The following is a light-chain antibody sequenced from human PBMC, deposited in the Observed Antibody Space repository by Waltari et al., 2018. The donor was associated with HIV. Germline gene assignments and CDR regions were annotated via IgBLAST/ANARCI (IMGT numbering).Light chain of an antibody. CDR1: TSTIGSNY. CDR2: END. Sequence: SVLTQPPSASGTPGQRVTISCSGSTSTIGSNYVFWYQHLPGTAPKLLIRENDQRPSGVPDRFSASTSGTSASLAISGLRSDDEADYYCVAWDDSLRGVLFGGGTKVAVL. CDR3: VAWDDSLRGVL. V-gene: IGLV1-47*01. J-gene: IGLJ2*01.